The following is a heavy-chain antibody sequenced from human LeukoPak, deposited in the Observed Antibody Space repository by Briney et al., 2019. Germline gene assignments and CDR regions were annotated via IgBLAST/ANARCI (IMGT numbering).Heavy chain of an antibody. V-gene: IGHV4-59*01. D-gene: IGHD3-10*01. CDR2: IYYSGST. Sequence: SETLSLTCTVSGGSISSDYWSWIRQPPGKGLEWIGYIYYSGSTNYNPSLKSRVTISVDTSKNQFSLKLSSVTAADTAVYYCERAVVWFGECHFICYFDYWGQGTLVTVSS. CDR1: GGSISSDY. CDR3: ERAVVWFGECHFICYFDY. J-gene: IGHJ4*02.